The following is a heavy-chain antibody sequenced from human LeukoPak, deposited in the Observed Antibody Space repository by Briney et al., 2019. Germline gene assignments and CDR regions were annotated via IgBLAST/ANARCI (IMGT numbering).Heavy chain of an antibody. CDR3: ARGGSYGNNWFDP. CDR1: GFTFSSYS. J-gene: IGHJ5*02. D-gene: IGHD1-26*01. CDR2: ISSSSSYI. Sequence: GGSLRLSCAASGFTFSSYSMNWVRQAPGKGLEWVSSISSSSSYIYYADSVKGRFTISRDNAKNSLYLQMNSLRAEDTAVYYCARGGSYGNNWFDPWGQGTLVTVSS. V-gene: IGHV3-21*01.